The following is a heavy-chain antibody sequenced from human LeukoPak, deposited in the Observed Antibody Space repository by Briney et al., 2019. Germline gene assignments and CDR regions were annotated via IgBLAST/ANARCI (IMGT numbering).Heavy chain of an antibody. CDR2: ISASGGST. D-gene: IGHD2-8*01. Sequence: GGSLRLSCAASGFTFSSYAMSWVRQVPGKGLEWVSGISASGGSTSYADSVRGRFTISRDNSKNTLYVQMNSLRDEDTAVYYCAKDQRCESPHYLDSWGQGTLVTASS. CDR1: GFTFSSYA. V-gene: IGHV3-23*01. J-gene: IGHJ4*02. CDR3: AKDQRCESPHYLDS.